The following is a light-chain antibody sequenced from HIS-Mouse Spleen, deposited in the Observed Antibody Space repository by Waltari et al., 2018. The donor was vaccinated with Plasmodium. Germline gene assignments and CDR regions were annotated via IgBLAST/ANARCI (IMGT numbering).Light chain of an antibody. CDR1: SSDVVGYNY. CDR2: DVS. CDR3: CSYAGSYTFV. J-gene: IGLJ1*01. V-gene: IGLV2-11*01. Sequence: QSALTHPRPLSGSPGQVVTIACPGTSSDVVGYNYVSWYQKHPGKAPKLMIYDVSKRPSGVPDRFSGSKSGNTASLTISGLQAEDEADYYCCSYAGSYTFVFGTGTKVTVL.